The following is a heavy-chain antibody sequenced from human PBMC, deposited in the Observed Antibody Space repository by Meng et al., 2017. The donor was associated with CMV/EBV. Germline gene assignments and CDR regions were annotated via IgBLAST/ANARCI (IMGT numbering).Heavy chain of an antibody. D-gene: IGHD5-24*01. CDR3: ARHRRDNYYYYGMDV. CDR1: GYTLTGYY. Sequence: SGYTLTGYYMHWVRQAPGQGLEWMGWINPNSGGTNYAQKFQGRVTMTRDTSISTAYMELSRLRSDDTAVYYCARHRRDNYYYYGMDVWGQGTTVTVSS. J-gene: IGHJ6*02. CDR2: INPNSGGT. V-gene: IGHV1-2*02.